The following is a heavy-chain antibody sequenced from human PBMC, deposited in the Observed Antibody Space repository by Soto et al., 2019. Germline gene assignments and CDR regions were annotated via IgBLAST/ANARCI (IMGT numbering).Heavy chain of an antibody. V-gene: IGHV3-21*06. J-gene: IGHJ4*02. CDR3: ARESEDLTSNFDY. CDR2: ISSTTNYI. Sequence: GGSLRLSCAASGFTFTRYIMNWVRQSPGKGLEWVSSISSTTNYIYYGDSMKGRFTISRDNAKNSLYLEMNSLRAEDTAVYYCARESEDLTSNFDYWGQGTLVTVSS. CDR1: GFTFTRYI.